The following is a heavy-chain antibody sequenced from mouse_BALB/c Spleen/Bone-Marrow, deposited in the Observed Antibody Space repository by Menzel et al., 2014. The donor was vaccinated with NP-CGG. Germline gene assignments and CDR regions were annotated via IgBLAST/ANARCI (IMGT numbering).Heavy chain of an antibody. CDR2: INPDSSTI. CDR1: GFDFSRYW. Sequence: EVQVVESGGGLVQPGRSLKLSCAASGFDFSRYWMNWVRQAPGKGLEWIGEINPDSSTINYTPSLKDKFIISRDNAKNTLYLRMSKVRSEDTALYYCARPYYRYLYFDYWGQGTTLTVSS. D-gene: IGHD2-14*01. J-gene: IGHJ2*01. CDR3: ARPYYRYLYFDY. V-gene: IGHV4-1*02.